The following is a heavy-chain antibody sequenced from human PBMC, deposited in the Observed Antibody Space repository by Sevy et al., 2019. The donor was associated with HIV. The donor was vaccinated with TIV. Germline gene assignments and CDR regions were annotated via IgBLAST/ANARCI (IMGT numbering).Heavy chain of an antibody. CDR2: IIPIFGTA. Sequence: ASVKVSCKASGGTFSSYAISWVRQAPGQGLGWMGGIIPIFGTANYAQKFQGRVTITADESTSTAYMELSSLRSEDTAVYYCARDSRVKFDPWGQGTLVTVSS. J-gene: IGHJ5*02. CDR3: ARDSRVKFDP. V-gene: IGHV1-69*13. CDR1: GGTFSSYA. D-gene: IGHD3-22*01.